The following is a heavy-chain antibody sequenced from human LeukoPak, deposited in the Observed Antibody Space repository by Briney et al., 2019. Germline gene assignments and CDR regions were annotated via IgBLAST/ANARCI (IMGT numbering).Heavy chain of an antibody. CDR2: IWYDGSNK. CDR1: GFTFSSYG. Sequence: PGGSLRLSCAASGFTFSSYGMHWVRQAPGKGLEWVAVIWYDGSNKYYGDSVKGRFTISRDNSKKTLYLQMNSLRVEDTAVYYCARPTTVTTSFYYYYGMDVWGQGTTVTVSS. D-gene: IGHD4-17*01. CDR3: ARPTTVTTSFYYYYGMDV. J-gene: IGHJ6*02. V-gene: IGHV3-33*08.